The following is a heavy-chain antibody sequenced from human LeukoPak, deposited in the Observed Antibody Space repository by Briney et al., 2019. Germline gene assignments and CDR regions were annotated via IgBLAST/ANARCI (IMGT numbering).Heavy chain of an antibody. Sequence: GGSLRLSCAASGFTFSSYAMSWVRQAPGKGLEWVSTFSGSGGSTYYADSVKGRFTISRDNAKNTLYLQMNSLRAEDTAVYYCARGGGRYSGYDSKGNWFDPWGQGTLVTVSS. CDR3: ARGGGRYSGYDSKGNWFDP. V-gene: IGHV3-23*01. J-gene: IGHJ5*02. D-gene: IGHD5-12*01. CDR1: GFTFSSYA. CDR2: FSGSGGST.